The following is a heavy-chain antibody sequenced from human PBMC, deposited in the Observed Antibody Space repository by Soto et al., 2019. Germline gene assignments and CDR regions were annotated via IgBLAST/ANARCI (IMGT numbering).Heavy chain of an antibody. Sequence: GSLRLSCAASGFTFSSYSMNWVRQAPGKGLEWVSSISSSSSYIYYADSVKGRFTISRDNAKNSLYLQMNSLRAEDTAVYYCARRCSGGSCYEAFDIWGQGTMVTVSS. CDR3: ARRCSGGSCYEAFDI. CDR1: GFTFSSYS. CDR2: ISSSSSYI. J-gene: IGHJ3*02. D-gene: IGHD2-15*01. V-gene: IGHV3-21*01.